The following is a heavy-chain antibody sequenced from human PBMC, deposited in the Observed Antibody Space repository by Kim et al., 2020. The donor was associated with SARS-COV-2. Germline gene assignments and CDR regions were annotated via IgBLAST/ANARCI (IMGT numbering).Heavy chain of an antibody. CDR3: TRIPGTPFAFWDAFDI. CDR2: IRSKANSYAT. V-gene: IGHV3-73*01. CDR1: GFTFSDSP. Sequence: GGSLRLSCAASGFTFSDSPMHWVRQASGKGLEWVGRIRSKANSYATAYAASVRSRFIISRDDSKNTAYLQMNSLKTEDTAVYYCTRIPGTPFAFWDAFDIWGQGRMVTDSS. J-gene: IGHJ3*02. D-gene: IGHD1-1*01.